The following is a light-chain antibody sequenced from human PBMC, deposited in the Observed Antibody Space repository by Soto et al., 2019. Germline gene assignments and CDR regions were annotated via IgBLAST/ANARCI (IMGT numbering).Light chain of an antibody. CDR3: PQSYSAPLT. CDR1: QSISSY. V-gene: IGKV1-39*01. J-gene: IGKJ4*01. Sequence: DIQMTQSPSSLSASVGDRVTITCRASQSISSYLSWYQQKPGKAPKLVISDAFSLQSGVPSRFSGSGSGTDFTLTISSLQPEDFATYYCPQSYSAPLTFGGGTKVDIK. CDR2: DAF.